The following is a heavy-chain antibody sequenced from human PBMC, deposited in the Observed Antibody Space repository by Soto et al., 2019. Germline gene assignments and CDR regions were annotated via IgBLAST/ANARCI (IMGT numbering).Heavy chain of an antibody. CDR2: IYYSGRT. D-gene: IGHD2-21*02. Sequence: SETLSLTCIVSGESISSSSYYWGWIRQPPGKGLEWIGSIYYSGRTYYNPSFKSRVTISIDTSKNQFSLKLSSVTTTDTAVYYCARQRTTVVTQAYFDHWGQGALVTVSS. J-gene: IGHJ4*02. CDR1: GESISSSSYY. CDR3: ARQRTTVVTQAYFDH. V-gene: IGHV4-39*01.